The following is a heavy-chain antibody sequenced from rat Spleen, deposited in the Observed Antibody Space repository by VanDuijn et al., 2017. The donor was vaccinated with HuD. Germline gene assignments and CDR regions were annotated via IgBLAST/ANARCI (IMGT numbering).Heavy chain of an antibody. J-gene: IGHJ2*01. D-gene: IGHD1-9*01. CDR2: ISPSGGIT. V-gene: IGHV5-25*01. CDR3: ARRHYGYTDYFDY. CDR1: GFTFSSYD. Sequence: EVQLVESGGGLVQPGRSLKLSCAASGFTFSSYDMAWVRQAPTKGLEWVASISPSGGITYHRDSVKGRFTVSRDNAKSTLYLQMDSLRSEDTATYYCARRHYGYTDYFDYWGQGVMVTVSS.